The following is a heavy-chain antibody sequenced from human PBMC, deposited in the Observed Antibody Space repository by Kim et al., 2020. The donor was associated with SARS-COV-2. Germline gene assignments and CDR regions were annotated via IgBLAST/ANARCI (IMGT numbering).Heavy chain of an antibody. CDR1: GYSITSYW. D-gene: IGHD1-26*01. Sequence: GESLKISCKGSGYSITSYWMGWVRQVPGKGLDWMGIINPIDSVTRHSPSFQGHVTISADKSISTAYLQWSSLEASDSAMYYCARRVGGATGFLDYWGQGT. J-gene: IGHJ4*02. V-gene: IGHV5-51*01. CDR2: INPIDSVT. CDR3: ARRVGGATGFLDY.